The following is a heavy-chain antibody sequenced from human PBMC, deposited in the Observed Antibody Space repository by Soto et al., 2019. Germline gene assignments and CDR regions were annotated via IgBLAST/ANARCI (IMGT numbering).Heavy chain of an antibody. CDR1: GGTFSSYA. CDR3: ARASHDYGGKQYYFDY. J-gene: IGHJ4*02. D-gene: IGHD4-17*01. Sequence: QVQLVQSGAEVKKPGSSVKVSCKASGGTFSSYAISWVRQAPGQGLEWMGGIIPIFGTANYAQKFQGRVTITADESTRTAYMELSSLRSEDTAVYYCARASHDYGGKQYYFDYWGQGTLVTVSS. V-gene: IGHV1-69*12. CDR2: IIPIFGTA.